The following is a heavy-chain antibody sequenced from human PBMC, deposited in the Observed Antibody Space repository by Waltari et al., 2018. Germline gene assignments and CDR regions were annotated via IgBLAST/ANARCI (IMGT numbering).Heavy chain of an antibody. CDR3: GRHKASGSMYAAFDI. CDR2: IYQSGST. D-gene: IGHD2-8*01. J-gene: IGHJ3*02. Sequence: QVQLQESGPGLVKPSETLSLTCPVSGYSITSGYYWACIRQPPGKGLELIGSIYQSGSTYYNPSLKGRVTISGDTSKNQFSLNLNSVTAGDTAVYYCGRHKASGSMYAAFDIWGQGTMVTVSS. V-gene: IGHV4-38-2*01. CDR1: GYSITSGYY.